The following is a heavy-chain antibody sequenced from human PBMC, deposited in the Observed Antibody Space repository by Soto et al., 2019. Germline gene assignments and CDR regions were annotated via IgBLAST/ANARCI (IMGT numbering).Heavy chain of an antibody. V-gene: IGHV3-33*01. D-gene: IGHD4-17*01. Sequence: QMQLVESGGGVVQPGTSLRLSCAASGFTFSNYAMHWVRQAPGKGREWVTIIWYDGSDKNYGYSVEGRFTNSRENSKNTLYLRMNSLSVEDTAVYYSASDSGGDYHNYYMDVWGKGSTVTVSS. CDR1: GFTFSNYA. J-gene: IGHJ6*03. CDR2: IWYDGSDK. CDR3: ASDSGGDYHNYYMDV.